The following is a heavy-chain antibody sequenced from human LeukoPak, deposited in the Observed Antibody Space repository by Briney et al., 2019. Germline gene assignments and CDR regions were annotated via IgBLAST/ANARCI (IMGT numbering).Heavy chain of an antibody. D-gene: IGHD3-3*01. Sequence: LGESLKISCKGSGYSFTSYWIGWVRQMPGKGLEWMGIIYPGDSDTRYSPSFQGQVTISADKSISTAYLQWSSLKASDTAVYYCARRRGPYYDFWSGYSGDNWFDPWGQGTLVTVSS. CDR3: ARRRGPYYDFWSGYSGDNWFDP. CDR1: GYSFTSYW. CDR2: IYPGDSDT. V-gene: IGHV5-51*01. J-gene: IGHJ5*02.